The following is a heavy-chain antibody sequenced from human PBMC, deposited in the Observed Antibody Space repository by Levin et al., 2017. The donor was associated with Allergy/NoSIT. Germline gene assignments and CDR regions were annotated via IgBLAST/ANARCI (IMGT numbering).Heavy chain of an antibody. Sequence: SQTLSLTCTVSGGSVFSGSYYWSWIRQPPGKGLEYIGYVCYSGSTNYNPSLKSRVTISMDTSKNQLSLKLSSVSAADTAVYYCARGLIITQGCSNYYYGVDVWGQGTPVTVSS. V-gene: IGHV4-61*01. D-gene: IGHD3-10*01. CDR2: VCYSGST. CDR3: ARGLIITQGCSNYYYGVDV. J-gene: IGHJ6*02. CDR1: GGSVFSGSYY.